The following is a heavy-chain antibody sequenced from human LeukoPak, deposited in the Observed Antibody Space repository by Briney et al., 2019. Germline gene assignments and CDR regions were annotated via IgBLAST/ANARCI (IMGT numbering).Heavy chain of an antibody. V-gene: IGHV3-33*08. Sequence: PGRSLRLSCAASGFTFSSYGMHWVRQAPGKGLEWVAVIWYDGSKKNYGDSVKGRFSISRDYSKNTLFLQMNSLRAEDTAIYYCARDAGHYNFDYCGQGTLVTVS. D-gene: IGHD5-24*01. CDR2: IWYDGSKK. CDR1: GFTFSSYG. CDR3: ARDAGHYNFDY. J-gene: IGHJ4*02.